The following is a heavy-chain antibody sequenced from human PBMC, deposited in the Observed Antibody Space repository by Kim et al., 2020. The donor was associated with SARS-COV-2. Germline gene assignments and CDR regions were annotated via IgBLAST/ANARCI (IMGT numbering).Heavy chain of an antibody. CDR3: ARAQQSVVGYYPDY. Sequence: ASVKVSCKTTGYTFKGFSIHWVRQAPGLGLEWVGRINPNTAPPLPAQRFQRRVTMTRDTSINTAYMELRSLTSDDTAIYFCARAQQSVVGYYPDYWGQGTLLTVSS. CDR1: GYTFKGFS. CDR2: INPNTAPP. V-gene: IGHV1-2*06. D-gene: IGHD3-3*01. J-gene: IGHJ4*02.